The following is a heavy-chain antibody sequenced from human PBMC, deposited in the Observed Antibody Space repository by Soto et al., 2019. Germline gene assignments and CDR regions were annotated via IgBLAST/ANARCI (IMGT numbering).Heavy chain of an antibody. CDR1: GGTFSSYA. J-gene: IGHJ4*02. CDR3: VIVATTGTYYFDY. Sequence: ASVKVSCKASGGTFSSYAISWVRQAPGQGLEWMGGIIPIFGTANYAQKFQGRVTITADESTSTAYMELSSLRSEDTAVYYCVIVATTGTYYFDYWGQGTLVTVSS. V-gene: IGHV1-69*13. CDR2: IIPIFGTA. D-gene: IGHD5-12*01.